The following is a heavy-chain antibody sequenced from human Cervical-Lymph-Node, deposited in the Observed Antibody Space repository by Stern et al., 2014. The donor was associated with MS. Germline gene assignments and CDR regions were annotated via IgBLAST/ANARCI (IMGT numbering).Heavy chain of an antibody. CDR3: ARQVTPXXXIDS. CDR2: IYPGDSDT. J-gene: IGHJ4*02. V-gene: IGHV5-51*01. CDR1: GHSSTSFW. Sequence: EVQLXXXGAEVKKPGESLKISCKGSGHSSTSFWIAWVRQMPGKGLEWLGIIYPGDSDTRYSPSFQGQVAISVDKSISTAYLQWSSLKASDTGMYYCARQVTPXXXIDSWGQGTLVTVSS. D-gene: IGHD5-18*01.